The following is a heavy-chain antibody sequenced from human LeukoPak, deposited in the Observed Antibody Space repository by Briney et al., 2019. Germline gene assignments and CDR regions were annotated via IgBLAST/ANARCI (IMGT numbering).Heavy chain of an antibody. D-gene: IGHD3-16*01. J-gene: IGHJ5*02. CDR3: AKESDYVWGSYNP. V-gene: IGHV3-21*04. Sequence: GGSLRLSCAVSGFTFSSYSMNWVRQAPGKGLEWVSSISSSSSYIYYADSVKGRFTISRDNAKNSLYLQMNSLRAEDTAVYYCAKESDYVWGSYNPWGQGTLVTVSS. CDR1: GFTFSSYS. CDR2: ISSSSSYI.